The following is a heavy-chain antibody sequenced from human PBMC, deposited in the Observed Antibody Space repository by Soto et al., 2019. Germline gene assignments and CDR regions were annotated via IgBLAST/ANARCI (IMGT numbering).Heavy chain of an antibody. D-gene: IGHD4-17*01. CDR1: GGSISSGGYY. V-gene: IGHV4-31*03. J-gene: IGHJ4*02. Sequence: PSETLSLTCTVSGGSISSGGYYWSWIRQHPGKGLEWIGHIYYSGSTYYNPSLKSRVTITVDTTKNQFSLKLRSVTAADTAVYYSARSLRRCPRFDYWGQGTLVTVSS. CDR2: IYYSGST. CDR3: ARSLRRCPRFDY.